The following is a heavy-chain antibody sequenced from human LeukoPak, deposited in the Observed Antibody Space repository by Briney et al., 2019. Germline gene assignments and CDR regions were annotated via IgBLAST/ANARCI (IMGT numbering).Heavy chain of an antibody. Sequence: PGGSLRLSCAASGFTFSSYAMSWVRQAPGKGLEWVSTISGSGGSTYYADSVKGRFTISRDNSKNTLYLQMHSLRAEDTDVYYCARGGYYGSGNDFRFDPWGQGTLVTVSS. J-gene: IGHJ5*02. CDR3: ARGGYYGSGNDFRFDP. V-gene: IGHV3-23*01. CDR1: GFTFSSYA. CDR2: ISGSGGST. D-gene: IGHD3-10*01.